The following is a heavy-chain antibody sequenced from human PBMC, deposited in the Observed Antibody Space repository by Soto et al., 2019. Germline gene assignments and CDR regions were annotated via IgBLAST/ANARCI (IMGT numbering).Heavy chain of an antibody. CDR3: ARGLHDFIFDY. Sequence: PSETLSLTCTVSGVSVSSGDYYWSWIRQPPGKGLEWIGYIHYSGNTYYNPSLRGRVTMSVDTSKDQFSLKLSSVTAADTAVYYCARGLHDFIFDYWGQGALVTVSS. D-gene: IGHD3-3*01. J-gene: IGHJ4*02. CDR1: GVSVSSGDYY. CDR2: IHYSGNT. V-gene: IGHV4-30-4*01.